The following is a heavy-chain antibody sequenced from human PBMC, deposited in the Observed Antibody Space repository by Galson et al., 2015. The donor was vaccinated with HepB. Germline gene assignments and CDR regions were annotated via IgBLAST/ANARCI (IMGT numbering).Heavy chain of an antibody. V-gene: IGHV3-48*02. D-gene: IGHD3-16*01. J-gene: IGHJ5*02. CDR2: ISGSSSVI. CDR1: GFTFSDYG. CDR3: VSGGRSLDNWFDP. Sequence: SLRLSCAASGFTFSDYGMTWVRQAQRQGLEWVSYISGSSSVIHYAASVKVRFTISLYNATNSLHLQMNSLRDEDTALYYCVSGGRSLDNWFDPWGQGTLVTVSS.